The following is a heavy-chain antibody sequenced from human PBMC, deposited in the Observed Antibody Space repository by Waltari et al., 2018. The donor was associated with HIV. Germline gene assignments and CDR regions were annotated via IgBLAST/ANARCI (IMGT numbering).Heavy chain of an antibody. V-gene: IGHV3-23*01. CDR2: IGGGGDRS. CDR1: GFGFSRYA. CDR3: VKGGCYYDSTGNVPFDY. D-gene: IGHD3-22*01. J-gene: IGHJ4*01. Sequence: VPLLVSGGGLVQSGGSLTHTWAASGFGFSRYAVIWVRQGSGKGLEWVSAIGGGGDRSYYVDSVKGRFTISRDNSKNTLSLQMNGLRAEDTAVYYCVKGGCYYDSTGNVPFDYWGQGSLVTVSS.